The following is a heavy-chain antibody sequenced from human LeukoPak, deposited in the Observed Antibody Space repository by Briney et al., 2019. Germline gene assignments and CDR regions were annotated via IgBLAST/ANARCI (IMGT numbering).Heavy chain of an antibody. J-gene: IGHJ6*02. Sequence: SETLSLTCAVYGGSISSYYWSWIRQPPGKGLEWIGYIYYSGSTNYDPSLKSRVTISVDTSKNQFSLKLSSVTATDTAVYYCARLGDYYYGMDVWGQGTTVTVSS. D-gene: IGHD3-16*01. CDR2: IYYSGST. CDR3: ARLGDYYYGMDV. CDR1: GGSISSYY. V-gene: IGHV4-59*08.